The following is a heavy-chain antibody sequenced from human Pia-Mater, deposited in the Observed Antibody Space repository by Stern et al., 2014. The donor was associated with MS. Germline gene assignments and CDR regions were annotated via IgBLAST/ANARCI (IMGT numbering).Heavy chain of an antibody. CDR1: GYTFTGYY. CDR3: ARQYSSYPDY. J-gene: IGHJ4*02. D-gene: IGHD4-11*01. Sequence: VQLVESGAEVTKPGASVKVSCKASGYTFTGYYVHWVRQAPGHGLEWMGGSGPTSGATNFAQKCQGRVMRTRDTCISTAYMELSSLTSDDTAVYYCARQYSSYPDYWGQGTLVTVSS. CDR2: SGPTSGAT. V-gene: IGHV1-2*02.